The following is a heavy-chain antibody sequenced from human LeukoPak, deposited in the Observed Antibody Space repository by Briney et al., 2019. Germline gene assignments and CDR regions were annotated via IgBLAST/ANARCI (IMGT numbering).Heavy chain of an antibody. D-gene: IGHD4-11*01. CDR3: AKDPTDNWFDP. CDR2: ISGSGGST. Sequence: GGSLTLSCAASGFTFSSYAMSWVRQAPGKGLEWVSAISGSGGSTYYADSVKGRFTISRDNSKNALYLQMNSLRAEDTAVYYCAKDPTDNWFDPWGQGTLVSVSS. CDR1: GFTFSSYA. J-gene: IGHJ5*02. V-gene: IGHV3-23*01.